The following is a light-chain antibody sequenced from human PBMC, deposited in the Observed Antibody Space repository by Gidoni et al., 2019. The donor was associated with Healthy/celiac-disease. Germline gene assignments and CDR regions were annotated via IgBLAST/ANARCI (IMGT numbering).Light chain of an antibody. V-gene: IGKV1-39*01. Sequence: DIQMTQSPSSLSASVGDRVSITCRASQSINSYLNWYQQKPGKDPKLLIYAASSLQSGVPSRFSGSGSGTDFTLTISSLQPEDFATYYCQQSHSTPSTFGGGTQVDIK. CDR3: QQSHSTPST. CDR1: QSINSY. J-gene: IGKJ4*01. CDR2: AAS.